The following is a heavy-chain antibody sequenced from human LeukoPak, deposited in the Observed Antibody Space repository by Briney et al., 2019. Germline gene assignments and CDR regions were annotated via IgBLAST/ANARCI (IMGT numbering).Heavy chain of an antibody. CDR1: GGSISSSSYY. V-gene: IGHV4-39*01. CDR3: ARHITIFGVVIKGGSYYFDY. D-gene: IGHD3-3*01. J-gene: IGHJ4*02. Sequence: SETLSLTCTVSGGSISSSSYYWGWIRQPPGKGLEWIGSIYYSGSTYYNPSLKSRVTISVDTSKNQFSLKLSSVTAADTAVYYCARHITIFGVVIKGGSYYFDYRGQGTLVTVSS. CDR2: IYYSGST.